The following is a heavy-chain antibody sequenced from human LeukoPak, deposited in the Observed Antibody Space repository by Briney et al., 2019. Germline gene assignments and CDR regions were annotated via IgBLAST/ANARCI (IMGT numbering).Heavy chain of an antibody. CDR2: IYYSGST. J-gene: IGHJ4*02. CDR3: ARARYYGGIDY. V-gene: IGHV4-59*01. Sequence: NPSETLSLTCTVSGGSISSYYWSWIRQPPGKGLEWIGYIYYSGSTNYNPSLKSRVTISVDTSKNQFSLKLSSVTAADTAVYYCARARYYGGIDYWGQGTLVTVSS. D-gene: IGHD4-23*01. CDR1: GGSISSYY.